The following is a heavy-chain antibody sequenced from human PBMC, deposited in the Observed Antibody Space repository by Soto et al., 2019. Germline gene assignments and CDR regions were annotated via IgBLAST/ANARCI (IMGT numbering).Heavy chain of an antibody. CDR3: AIDKGCYPN. D-gene: IGHD2-21*01. CDR2: IYSGGST. Sequence: EVQLVESGGGLIQPGGSLRLSCAASGFTVSSNYMSWVRQAPGKGLEWVSVIYSGGSTYYADSVKGRFTISRDNSTNTLYLQMNTPGPAHKAVQYSAIDKGCYPNWGQGTLVTAS. J-gene: IGHJ4*02. V-gene: IGHV3-53*01. CDR1: GFTVSSNY.